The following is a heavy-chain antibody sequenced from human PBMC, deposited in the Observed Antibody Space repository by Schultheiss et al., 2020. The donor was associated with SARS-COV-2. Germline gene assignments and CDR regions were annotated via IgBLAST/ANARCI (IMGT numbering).Heavy chain of an antibody. J-gene: IGHJ3*02. CDR1: GFTFSSYW. Sequence: GESLKISCAASGFTFSSYWMHWVRQAPGKGLVWVSRINSDGSSTSYADSVKGRFTISRDNAKNTLYLQMNSLRAEDTAVYYCARVSGGINPDEPPDAFDIWGQGTMVTVSS. CDR2: INSDGSST. D-gene: IGHD1-14*01. V-gene: IGHV3-74*01. CDR3: ARVSGGINPDEPPDAFDI.